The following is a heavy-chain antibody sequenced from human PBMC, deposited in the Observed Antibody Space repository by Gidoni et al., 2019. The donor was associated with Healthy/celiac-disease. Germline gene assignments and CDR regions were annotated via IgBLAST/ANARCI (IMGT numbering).Heavy chain of an antibody. Sequence: EVQLVESGGGLVKPGGSLRFSGAASGFTFSSYSMNWVRQAPGKGLEWVSAISSSSSYIYYADSVKGRFTISRDNAKNSLYLQMNSLRAEDTAVYYCARDGLGMYYFDYWGQGTLVTVSS. CDR3: ARDGLGMYYFDY. CDR1: GFTFSSYS. J-gene: IGHJ4*02. D-gene: IGHD7-27*01. CDR2: ISSSSSYI. V-gene: IGHV3-21*01.